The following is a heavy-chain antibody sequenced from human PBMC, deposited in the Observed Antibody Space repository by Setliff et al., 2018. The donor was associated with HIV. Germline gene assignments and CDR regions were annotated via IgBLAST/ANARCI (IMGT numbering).Heavy chain of an antibody. CDR3: ARTAPPRIAAPYNDPFDI. J-gene: IGHJ3*02. Sequence: SETLSLTCAVSGGSFDVYSWSWIRQSPGKGLEWIGEIDQSGNTKYNPSLKSRVSISVDTPKSQFTLNLAAVSAADMAVYYCARTAPPRIAAPYNDPFDIWGQGTMVTVSS. CDR1: GGSFDVYS. CDR2: IDQSGNT. V-gene: IGHV4-34*01. D-gene: IGHD6-13*01.